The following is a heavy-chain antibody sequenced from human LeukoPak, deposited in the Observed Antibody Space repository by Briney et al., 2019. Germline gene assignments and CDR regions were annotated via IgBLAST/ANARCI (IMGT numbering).Heavy chain of an antibody. V-gene: IGHV4-39*01. J-gene: IGHJ6*03. CDR3: ATYYYSYCYMDV. CDR1: VGSISSGSYY. Sequence: SETLSLTCTVSVGSISSGSYYWGWIRQSPGKGLEWIGNIYYGGSTSYDSSLKSRVTISVDTTKNQFSLHLSPVTAADTAVYYCATYYYSYCYMDVWGKGTTVTVSS. CDR2: IYYGGST.